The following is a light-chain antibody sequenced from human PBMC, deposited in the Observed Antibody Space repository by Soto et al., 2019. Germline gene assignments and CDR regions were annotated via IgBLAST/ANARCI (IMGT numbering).Light chain of an antibody. J-gene: IGKJ1*01. V-gene: IGKV1-17*01. Sequence: EIQMTQSPSSLSASVGDRVTLTCRASQGIRNDLGWFQQKPGQAPKRLIYGAFNLESWVPSRFSGSGSGTEFTLTISSLQPEDLGTYYCQHHNSYPRTFGQGTKVDIK. CDR1: QGIRND. CDR2: GAF. CDR3: QHHNSYPRT.